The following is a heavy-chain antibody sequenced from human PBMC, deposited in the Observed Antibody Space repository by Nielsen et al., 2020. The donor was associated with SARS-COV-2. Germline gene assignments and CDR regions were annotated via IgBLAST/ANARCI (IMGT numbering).Heavy chain of an antibody. D-gene: IGHD3-10*01. CDR1: GGSISSYY. CDR2: IYYSGST. V-gene: IGHV4-59*13. J-gene: IGHJ4*02. CDR3: AAGVATSIDPLLLWFGEFGYFDY. Sequence: SETLSLTCTVSGGSISSYYWSWIRQPPGKGLELIGYIYYSGSTNYNPSLKSRVTISVDTSKNQFSLKLSSVTAADTAVYYCAAGVATSIDPLLLWFGEFGYFDYWGQGTLVTVSS.